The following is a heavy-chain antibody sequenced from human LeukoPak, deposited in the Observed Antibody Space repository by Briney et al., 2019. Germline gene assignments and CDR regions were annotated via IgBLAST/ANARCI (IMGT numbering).Heavy chain of an antibody. V-gene: IGHV3-9*01. D-gene: IGHD1-26*01. J-gene: IGHJ4*02. CDR1: GFTFDDYA. Sequence: GGSLRLSCAASGFTFDDYAMHWVRQAPGKGLEWVSGISWNSGSIGYADSVKGRFTISRDNAKNSLYLQMNSLRAEDTAVYYCAISGGYWAWAHWGQGTLVTVSS. CDR2: ISWNSGSI. CDR3: AISGGYWAWAH.